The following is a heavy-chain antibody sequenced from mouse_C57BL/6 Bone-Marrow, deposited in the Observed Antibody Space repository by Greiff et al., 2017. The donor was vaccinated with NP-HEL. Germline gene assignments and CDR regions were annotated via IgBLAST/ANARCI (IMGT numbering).Heavy chain of an antibody. CDR1: GFTFSSYG. V-gene: IGHV5-6*01. J-gene: IGHJ4*01. CDR2: ISSGGSYT. CDR3: ARLLYYAMDY. Sequence: EVKLMESGGDLVKPGGSLKLSCAASGFTFSSYGMSWVRQTPDKRLEWVATISSGGSYTYYPDSVKGRFTISRDNAKNTLYLQMSSLKSEDTAMYYCARLLYYAMDYWGQGTSVTVSS. D-gene: IGHD1-1*01.